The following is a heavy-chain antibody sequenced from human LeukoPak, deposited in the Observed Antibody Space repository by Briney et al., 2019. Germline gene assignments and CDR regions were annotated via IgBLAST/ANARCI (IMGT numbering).Heavy chain of an antibody. V-gene: IGHV1-46*01. D-gene: IGHD5-24*01. CDR3: ARVDGSPGVIDY. CDR2: INPSGGST. CDR1: GYTFTIYY. Sequence: GASVTVSFKASGYTFTIYYMHWVRQPPGHALEWLGIINPSGGSTSYDQKFQGRVTITRDTSTTTDYMELSSLRSEDTAVYYCARVDGSPGVIDYWGQGTLVTVSS. J-gene: IGHJ4*02.